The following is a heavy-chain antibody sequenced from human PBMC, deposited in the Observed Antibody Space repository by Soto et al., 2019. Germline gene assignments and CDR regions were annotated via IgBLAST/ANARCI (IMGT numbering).Heavy chain of an antibody. CDR2: ISTGNDNT. V-gene: IGHV1-3*04. CDR3: ARDRLGHYYYYGMDV. Sequence: ASLKVSWKASGYRFSSYAIHWVRQAPGQRLEWMGWISTGNDNTKYSQKFEGRVTITRDTSATTAYMELSSLKSEDTAVYFCARDRLGHYYYYGMDVWGQGTTVTVSS. D-gene: IGHD1-26*01. CDR1: GYRFSSYA. J-gene: IGHJ6*02.